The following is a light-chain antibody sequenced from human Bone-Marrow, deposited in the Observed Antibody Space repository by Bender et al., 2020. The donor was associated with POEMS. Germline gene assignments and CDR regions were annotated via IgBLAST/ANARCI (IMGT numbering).Light chain of an antibody. CDR2: DDG. J-gene: IGLJ2*01. Sequence: SYVLTQPPSVSVAPGKTATITCVGNNIGSKSVHWYQQKPGQAPVVVVYDDGDRPSGIPERFSGSNSGNTATLTISRVEAGDEAAYYCQVWDLNTDHIIFGGGTKLTVL. CDR1: NIGSKS. V-gene: IGLV3-21*03. CDR3: QVWDLNTDHII.